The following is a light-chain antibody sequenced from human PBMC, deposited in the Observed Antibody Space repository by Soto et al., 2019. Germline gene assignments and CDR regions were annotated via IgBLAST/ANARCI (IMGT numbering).Light chain of an antibody. CDR2: DAS. V-gene: IGKV1-5*01. J-gene: IGKJ1*01. CDR3: QQYNSYPGT. CDR1: QSISNW. Sequence: DIQMTQSPSTLSASVGDRVTITCRASQSISNWLAWYQQKPGKAPNLLIYDASNLESVVPSRFSGSGSGTTFTLTISSLQPDDFATYYCQQYNSYPGTFGQGTKVEIK.